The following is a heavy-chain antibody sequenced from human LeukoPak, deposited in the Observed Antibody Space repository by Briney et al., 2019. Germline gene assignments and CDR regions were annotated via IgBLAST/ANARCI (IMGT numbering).Heavy chain of an antibody. CDR2: INPNSGGT. Sequence: ASVKVSCKASGYTFTGYYMHWVRQAPGQGLEWMGWINPNSGGTNYAQKFQGWVTMTRDTSISTAYMELSRLRSDDTAVYYCARESDILTGYYMDYWGQGTLVTVSS. CDR1: GYTFTGYY. J-gene: IGHJ4*02. V-gene: IGHV1-2*04. D-gene: IGHD3-9*01. CDR3: ARESDILTGYYMDY.